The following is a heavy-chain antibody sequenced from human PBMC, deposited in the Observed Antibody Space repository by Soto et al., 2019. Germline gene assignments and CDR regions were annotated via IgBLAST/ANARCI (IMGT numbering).Heavy chain of an antibody. Sequence: GGSLRLSCAASGFTFSSYGMHWVRQAPGKGLEWVAVISYDGSNKYYADSVKGRFTISRDNSKNTLYLQMNSLRAEDTAVYYCAKDSSQLISGSYYFDYWGKGTLVTVSS. CDR2: ISYDGSNK. J-gene: IGHJ4*02. CDR3: AKDSSQLISGSYYFDY. CDR1: GFTFSSYG. D-gene: IGHD1-26*01. V-gene: IGHV3-30*18.